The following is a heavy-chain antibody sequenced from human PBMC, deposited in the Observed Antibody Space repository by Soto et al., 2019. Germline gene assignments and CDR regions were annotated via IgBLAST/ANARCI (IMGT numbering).Heavy chain of an antibody. CDR1: GFTFSSYW. CDR2: IKQDRSEK. V-gene: IGHV3-7*01. Sequence: EVQLVESGGGLVQPGGSLRLSCAASGFTFSSYWMSWVRQAPGKGLEWVANIKQDRSEKYYVDSVKGRFTISRDNAKNSLYLQMNSLRAEDTAVYYCAREGYCSGGSCYSVFGYWGQGTLVTVSS. CDR3: AREGYCSGGSCYSVFGY. J-gene: IGHJ4*02. D-gene: IGHD2-15*01.